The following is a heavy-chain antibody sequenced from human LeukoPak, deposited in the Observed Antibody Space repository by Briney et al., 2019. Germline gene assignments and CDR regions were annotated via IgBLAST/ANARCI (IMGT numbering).Heavy chain of an antibody. Sequence: PGGSLRLSCAASRFTVSSNYMSWVRQAPGKGLEWVSVIYSGGSTYYADSVKGRFTISRDNTKNTLYLQMNSLRAEDTAVYYCAKDRRWNDDYWGQGTLVTVSS. CDR1: RFTVSSNY. CDR3: AKDRRWNDDY. CDR2: IYSGGST. D-gene: IGHD1-1*01. J-gene: IGHJ4*02. V-gene: IGHV3-53*01.